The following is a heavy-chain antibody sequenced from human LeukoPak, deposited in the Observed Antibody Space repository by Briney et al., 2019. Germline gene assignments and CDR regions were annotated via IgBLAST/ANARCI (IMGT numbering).Heavy chain of an antibody. J-gene: IGHJ3*02. V-gene: IGHV3-23*01. CDR3: AKDPNGDYIGAFDI. D-gene: IGHD4-17*01. CDR1: KFTFHNYG. Sequence: PGGSLRLSCTPPKFTFHNYGLTWVCQAPGKELEWVSSISGSGGSTQYAASVQGRFTISRDNSKNTLYLQMNSLRAEDTAVYYCAKDPNGDYIGAFDIWGRGTMVTVSS. CDR2: ISGSGGST.